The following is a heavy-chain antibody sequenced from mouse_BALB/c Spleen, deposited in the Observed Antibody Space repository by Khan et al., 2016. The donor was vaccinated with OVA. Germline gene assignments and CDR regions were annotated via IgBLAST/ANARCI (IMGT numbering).Heavy chain of an antibody. CDR3: ARTARIKY. CDR2: ISYSYIT. D-gene: IGHD1-2*01. CDR1: CYSITSSYG. Sequence: QLQGSEPRLVKPSQSLSLTCTVTCYSITSSYGWNWIRQFPGNKLESLCYISYSYITNYNPSLKSRISITRYTSNNQFFLQLNSVTTEDTATYSCARTARIKYWGKGTTLTVAS. V-gene: IGHV3-2*02. J-gene: IGHJ2*01.